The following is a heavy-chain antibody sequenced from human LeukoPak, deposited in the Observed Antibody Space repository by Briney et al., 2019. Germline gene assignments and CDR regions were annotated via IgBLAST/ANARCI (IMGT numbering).Heavy chain of an antibody. CDR2: ISGSGGST. J-gene: IGHJ4*02. D-gene: IGHD3-3*01. CDR3: AKDNSGFLEWLLLGY. CDR1: GFTFSSYA. V-gene: IGHV3-23*01. Sequence: AGGSLRLSCAASGFTFSSYAMSWVRQAPGKGLEWVSAISGSGGSTYYADSVKGRFTIPRDNSKNTLYLQMNSLRAEDTAVYYCAKDNSGFLEWLLLGYWGQGTLVTVSS.